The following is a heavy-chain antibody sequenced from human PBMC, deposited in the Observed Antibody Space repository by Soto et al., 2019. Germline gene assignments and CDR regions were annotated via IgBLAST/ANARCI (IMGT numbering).Heavy chain of an antibody. CDR3: ARGRPDGDHFDY. Sequence: QVQLVQSGTEVKKPGSSVKVSCKASGTFSSYTISWVRQAPGQGLEWMGRIIPILGVADYAQKLQGRVTITADKSTNTAYMELSSLRSEDTAVYYCARGRPDGDHFDYWGQGTLVIVSA. J-gene: IGHJ4*02. V-gene: IGHV1-69*02. CDR1: GTFSSYT. D-gene: IGHD3-10*01. CDR2: IIPILGVA.